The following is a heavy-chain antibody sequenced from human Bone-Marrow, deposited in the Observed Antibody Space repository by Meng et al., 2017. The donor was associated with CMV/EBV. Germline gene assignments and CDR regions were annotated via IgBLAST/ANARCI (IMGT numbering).Heavy chain of an antibody. Sequence: SETLSLTCTVSGGSISSYYWSWTRQPPGKGLEWIGYIYYSGSTNYNPSLKSRVTISVDTSKNQFSLKLSSVTAADTAVYYCAREKVVDFWSGYRSEGPFDPWGQGTLVTVSS. CDR2: IYYSGST. J-gene: IGHJ5*02. CDR3: AREKVVDFWSGYRSEGPFDP. V-gene: IGHV4-59*01. CDR1: GGSISSYY. D-gene: IGHD3-3*01.